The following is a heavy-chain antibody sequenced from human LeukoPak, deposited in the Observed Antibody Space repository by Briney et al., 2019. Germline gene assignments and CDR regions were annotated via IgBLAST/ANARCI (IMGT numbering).Heavy chain of an antibody. J-gene: IGHJ6*02. CDR3: ARASIQLWKYGMDV. V-gene: IGHV1-69*04. D-gene: IGHD5-18*01. CDR1: GGTFSSYA. Sequence: ASVKVSCKASGGTFSSYAISWVRQAPGQGLEWMGRIIPILGIANYAQKFQGRVTITADKSTSTAYMELSSLRSEDTAVYYCARASIQLWKYGMDVWGQGTTVTVSS. CDR2: IIPILGIA.